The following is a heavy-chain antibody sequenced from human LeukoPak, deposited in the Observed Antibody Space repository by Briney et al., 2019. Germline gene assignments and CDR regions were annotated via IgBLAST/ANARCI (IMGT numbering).Heavy chain of an antibody. D-gene: IGHD3-22*01. Sequence: GESLKISCKGSGHTLTSYWIGWVRQMPGKGLEWVGIIYPGDSDTRYSPSFQDQVTISVDNSNSTAYLQWSSLTASDTAMYYCARHGLYDTSGYFWFYWGQGTLVTVSS. CDR2: IYPGDSDT. V-gene: IGHV5-51*01. CDR1: GHTLTSYW. J-gene: IGHJ4*02. CDR3: ARHGLYDTSGYFWFY.